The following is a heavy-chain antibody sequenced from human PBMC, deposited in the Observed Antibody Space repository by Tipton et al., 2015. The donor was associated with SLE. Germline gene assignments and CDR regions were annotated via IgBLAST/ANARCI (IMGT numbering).Heavy chain of an antibody. J-gene: IGHJ5*02. D-gene: IGHD6-13*01. V-gene: IGHV4-61*09. Sequence: TLSLTCTVSGGSISSGNYYWSWIRQPAGKGLEWIGEINHSGSTNYNPSLKSRVTISADTSKNQFSLKLSSVTAADTAVYYCARRRSSSWGNWFDPWGQGTLVTVSS. CDR2: INHSGST. CDR1: GGSISSGNYY. CDR3: ARRRSSSWGNWFDP.